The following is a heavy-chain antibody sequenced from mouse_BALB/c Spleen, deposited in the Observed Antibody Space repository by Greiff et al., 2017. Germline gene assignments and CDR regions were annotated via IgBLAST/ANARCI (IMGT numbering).Heavy chain of an antibody. CDR3: TRGGWAY. V-gene: IGHV5-6-4*01. CDR1: GFTFSSYT. J-gene: IGHJ3*01. CDR2: ISSGGSYT. Sequence: EVMLVESGGGLVKPGGSLKLSCAASGFTFSSYTMSWVRQTPEKRLEWVATISSGGSYTYYPDSVKGRFTISRDNAKNTLYLQMSSLKSENTAMYYCTRGGWAYWGQGTLVTVSA. D-gene: IGHD1-1*02.